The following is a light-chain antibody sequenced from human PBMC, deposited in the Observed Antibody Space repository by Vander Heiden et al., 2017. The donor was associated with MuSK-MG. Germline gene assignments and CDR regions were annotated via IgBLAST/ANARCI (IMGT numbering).Light chain of an antibody. CDR2: DAS. CDR3: QQYDYLPLT. Sequence: DIQMTQSPSSLSASVGDRVTITCQASQDISKYLNWYQQKAGKAPKLLIYDASDLETGVPSRFDGSGSGTDFTFTISSLQPEDIATYYCQQYDYLPLTFGGGTKLEIK. CDR1: QDISKY. J-gene: IGKJ4*01. V-gene: IGKV1-33*01.